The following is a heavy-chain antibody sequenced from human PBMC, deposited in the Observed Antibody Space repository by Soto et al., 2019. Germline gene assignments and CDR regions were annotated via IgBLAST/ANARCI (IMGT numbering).Heavy chain of an antibody. Sequence: GGSLRLSCAASGFTFSSYGMHWVRQAPGKGLEWVAVIWYDGSNKYYADSVKGRFTISRDNSKNTLYQQMNSLRAEDTAVFYCARDTGYYDSSGYSFDYWGQGTLVTVSS. J-gene: IGHJ4*02. CDR1: GFTFSSYG. CDR2: IWYDGSNK. CDR3: ARDTGYYDSSGYSFDY. D-gene: IGHD3-22*01. V-gene: IGHV3-33*01.